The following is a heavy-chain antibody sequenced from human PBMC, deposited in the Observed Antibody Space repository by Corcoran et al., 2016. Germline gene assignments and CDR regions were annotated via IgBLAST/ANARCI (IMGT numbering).Heavy chain of an antibody. CDR1: GYTFTSYG. J-gene: IGHJ6*02. V-gene: IGHV1-18*01. D-gene: IGHD2-2*01. CDR3: ARDFLVVPAALGYYYYGMDV. CDR2: ISAYNGNT. Sequence: QVQLVQSGAEVKKPGASVKVSCKASGYTFTSYGISWVRQAPGQGLEWMGWISAYNGNTNYAQKLQGRVTMTTDTSTSTAYMELRSLRSDDTAVYYCARDFLVVPAALGYYYYGMDVWGQGTTVTVSS.